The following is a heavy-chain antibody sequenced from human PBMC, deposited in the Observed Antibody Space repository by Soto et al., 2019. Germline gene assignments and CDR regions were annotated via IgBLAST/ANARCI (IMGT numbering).Heavy chain of an antibody. D-gene: IGHD5-12*01. V-gene: IGHV1-2*02. CDR1: GYTFTGYY. CDR3: ARPSPSGYDREEWFDP. Sequence: GASVKVSCKASGYTFTGYYMHWVRQAPGQGLEWMGWINPNSGGTNYAQKFQGRVTMTRDTSISTAYMELSRLRSDDTAVYYCARPSPSGYDREEWFDPWGQGTLVTVSS. CDR2: INPNSGGT. J-gene: IGHJ5*02.